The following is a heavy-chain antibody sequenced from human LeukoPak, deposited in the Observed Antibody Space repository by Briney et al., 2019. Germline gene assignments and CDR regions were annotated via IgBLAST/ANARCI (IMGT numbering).Heavy chain of an antibody. CDR1: GYTFTSYG. Sequence: ASVKVSCKASGYTFTSYGISWVRQAPGQGLEWMGWISAYNGNTNYAQKLQGRVTMTTDTSTSTAYMELSSLRSEDMAVYYCAREGPGYSYGSQDWYFDLWGRGTLVTVSS. J-gene: IGHJ2*01. CDR2: ISAYNGNT. D-gene: IGHD5-18*01. V-gene: IGHV1-18*03. CDR3: AREGPGYSYGSQDWYFDL.